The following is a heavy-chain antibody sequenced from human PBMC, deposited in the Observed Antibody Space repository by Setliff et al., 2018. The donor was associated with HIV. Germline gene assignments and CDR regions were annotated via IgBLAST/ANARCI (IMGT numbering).Heavy chain of an antibody. CDR3: ARVESGILGY. CDR1: GGSFSDYF. Sequence: SETLSLTCAVYGGSFSDYFWTWIRQSPGKGLEWIGDINHSGSTNYNPSLKSRVTISVDTANNQFSLKVNSMTAADSAIYYCARVESGILGYWGRGTLVTVSS. CDR2: INHSGST. D-gene: IGHD1-26*01. J-gene: IGHJ4*02. V-gene: IGHV4-34*01.